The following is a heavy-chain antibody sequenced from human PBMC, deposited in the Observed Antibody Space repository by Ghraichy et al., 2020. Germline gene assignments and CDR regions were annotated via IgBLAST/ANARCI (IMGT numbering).Heavy chain of an antibody. CDR2: INSDGSST. CDR1: GFTFSSYW. CDR3: ARDRVYGDYGSLWYFDL. V-gene: IGHV3-74*01. D-gene: IGHD4-17*01. Sequence: GGSLRLSCAASGFTFSSYWMHWVRQAPGKGLVWVSRINSDGSSTSYADSVKGRFTISRDNAKNRLYLQMNSLRAEDTAVYYCARDRVYGDYGSLWYFDLWGRGTLVTVSS. J-gene: IGHJ2*01.